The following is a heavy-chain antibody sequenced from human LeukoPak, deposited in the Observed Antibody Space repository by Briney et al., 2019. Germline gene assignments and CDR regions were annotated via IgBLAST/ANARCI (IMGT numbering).Heavy chain of an antibody. Sequence: GGSLRLSCVASGFPFSSYWMTWVRQAPGKGLEWVANIKQDGSEKYYVDSVKGRFTISRDNAKNSLYLQMNSLRAEDTAVYYCARDFSGRGDAFDIWGQGTMVTVSS. CDR1: GFPFSSYW. J-gene: IGHJ3*02. CDR3: ARDFSGRGDAFDI. D-gene: IGHD1-26*01. CDR2: IKQDGSEK. V-gene: IGHV3-7*01.